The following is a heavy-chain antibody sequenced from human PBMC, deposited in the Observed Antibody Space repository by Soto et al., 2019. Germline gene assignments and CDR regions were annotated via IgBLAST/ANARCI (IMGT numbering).Heavy chain of an antibody. Sequence: GGSLRLSCAASGFTFSSYAMSWVRQAPGKGLEWVSAISGSGGSTYYADSVKGRFTISRDNSKNTLYLQMNSLRAEDTAVYYSANWARPVDYFDYWGQGTLVTVSS. CDR2: ISGSGGST. J-gene: IGHJ4*02. CDR3: ANWARPVDYFDY. V-gene: IGHV3-23*01. D-gene: IGHD6-6*01. CDR1: GFTFSSYA.